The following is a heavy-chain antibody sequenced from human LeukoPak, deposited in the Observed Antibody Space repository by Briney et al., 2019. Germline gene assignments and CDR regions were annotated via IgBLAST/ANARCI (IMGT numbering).Heavy chain of an antibody. V-gene: IGHV4-61*02. CDR2: IYTSGST. Sequence: SETLSLTCTVSGGSISSGIYYWSWIRQPAGKGLEWIGRIYTSGSTNYNPSLKSRVTISLDTSKNQVSLKLKSVTATDTAVYYCARDVNIAMGESWGRGTLVTVSS. CDR1: GGSISSGIYY. J-gene: IGHJ5*02. CDR3: ARDVNIAMGES. D-gene: IGHD5-18*01.